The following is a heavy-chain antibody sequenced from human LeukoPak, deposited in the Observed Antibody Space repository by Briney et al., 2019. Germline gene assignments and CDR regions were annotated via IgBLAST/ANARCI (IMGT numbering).Heavy chain of an antibody. CDR2: ISSSGSTI. J-gene: IGHJ4*02. D-gene: IGHD1-26*01. V-gene: IGHV3-11*04. CDR3: ARVSGSSEYYFDY. CDR1: GFTFSDYY. Sequence: WGSLRLSCAASGFTFSDYYMSWIRQAPGKGLEWVSYISSSGSTIYYADSVKGRFTISRDNAKNSLYLQMNSLRAEDTAVYYCARVSGSSEYYFDYWGQGTLVTVSS.